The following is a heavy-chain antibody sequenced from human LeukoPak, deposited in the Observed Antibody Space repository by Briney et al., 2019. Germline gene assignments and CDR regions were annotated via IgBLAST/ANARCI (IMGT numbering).Heavy chain of an antibody. CDR1: GGSISSGGYY. V-gene: IGHV4-31*03. Sequence: SETLSLTCTVSGGSISSGGYYWSWIRQHPGKGLEWIGYIYYSGSTYYNPSLKSRVTISVDTSKNQFSLKLSSVTAADTAVYYCARDGGATENYFDYWGQGTPVTVSS. CDR3: ARDGGATENYFDY. J-gene: IGHJ4*02. CDR2: IYYSGST. D-gene: IGHD5-12*01.